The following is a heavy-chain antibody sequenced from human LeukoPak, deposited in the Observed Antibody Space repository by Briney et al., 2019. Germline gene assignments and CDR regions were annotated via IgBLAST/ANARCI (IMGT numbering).Heavy chain of an antibody. V-gene: IGHV3-48*03. J-gene: IGHJ4*02. CDR1: GFSFSSYD. Sequence: GGSLRLSCTAYGFSFSSYDIMWVRQAPGKGLQGVSYISSGGSTKYYADSVKGRFTISRDNAKNSLYLQMSSLRAEDTAFYDCTIILQAVIGYSYRESAAEFDYWGPGTLVTLSS. D-gene: IGHD5-18*01. CDR3: TIILQAVIGYSYRESAAEFDY. CDR2: ISSGGSTK.